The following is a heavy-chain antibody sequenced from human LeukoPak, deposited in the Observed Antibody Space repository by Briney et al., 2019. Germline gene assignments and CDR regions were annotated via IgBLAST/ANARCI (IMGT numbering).Heavy chain of an antibody. CDR2: INPSGGST. J-gene: IGHJ4*02. Sequence: ASVKVSCKASGYTFTSYYMHWVRQAPGQGLEWMGIINPSGGSTSYAQKFQGRVTMTRDTSTSTVYMELRSLTSDDTAVYYCARSDVWGELHLDYWGQGTLVTVSS. V-gene: IGHV1-46*01. D-gene: IGHD3-16*01. CDR3: ARSDVWGELHLDY. CDR1: GYTFTSYY.